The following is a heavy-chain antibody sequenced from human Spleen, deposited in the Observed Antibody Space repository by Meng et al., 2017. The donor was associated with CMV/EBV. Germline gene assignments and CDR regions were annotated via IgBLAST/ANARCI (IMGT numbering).Heavy chain of an antibody. D-gene: IGHD4-23*01. V-gene: IGHV3-48*03. J-gene: IGHJ5*01. CDR3: ARAGGGNDWFDP. CDR1: GFIFGDYL. Sequence: GGSLRLSCTASGFIFGDYLMGWVRQAPGKGLEWVSYIDTAGITKYYADSVKGRFTTSRDNSETSLYLQMNSLTDADTAVYYCARAGGGNDWFDPWGQGTLVTVSS. CDR2: IDTAGITK.